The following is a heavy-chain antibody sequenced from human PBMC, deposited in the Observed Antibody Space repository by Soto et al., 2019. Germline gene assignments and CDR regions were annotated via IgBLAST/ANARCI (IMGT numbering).Heavy chain of an antibody. D-gene: IGHD2-15*01. CDR3: ARGGQSVDAFDI. Sequence: QVQLVQSGAEVKKPGASVKVSCKASGYTFTGHYMHWVRQAPGQGLEWMGWINPNSGGAKYVEKFQGRVTMTGDTSISTVYMELSSLISDDTAIYYWARGGQSVDAFDIWGQGTLVAVSS. CDR2: INPNSGGA. J-gene: IGHJ3*02. V-gene: IGHV1-2*02. CDR1: GYTFTGHY.